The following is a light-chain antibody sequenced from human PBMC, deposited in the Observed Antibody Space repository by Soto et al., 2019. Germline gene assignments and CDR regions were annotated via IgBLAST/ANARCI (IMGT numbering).Light chain of an antibody. CDR1: SSDLAIYNY. CDR2: QVT. CDR3: SSYTDSSNYV. Sequence: QSVLTQPASVSGSPGQSITISCTGTSSDLAIYNYVSWYQQQPGKDPKLMIDQVTNRPSGVSNRFSGSRSGNTASLTISGLQAEDEADYYFSSYTDSSNYVFGTGTTLTVL. V-gene: IGLV2-14*01. J-gene: IGLJ1*01.